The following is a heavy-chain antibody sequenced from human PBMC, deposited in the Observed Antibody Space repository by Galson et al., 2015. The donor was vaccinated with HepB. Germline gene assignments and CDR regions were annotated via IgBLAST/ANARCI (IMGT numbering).Heavy chain of an antibody. CDR1: GFSFTNAW. CDR2: IKSNTDGGTS. J-gene: IGHJ5*02. CDR3: SQWLVGGWLDP. D-gene: IGHD6-19*01. Sequence: SLRLSCAASGFSFTNAWMSWVRQAPGTGLEWVGRIKSNTDGGTSDYAAAVEGRFTISRDDSKNTLYLQMNSLKTEDTAVYYCSQWLVGGWLDPWGQGTLVTVSS. V-gene: IGHV3-15*01.